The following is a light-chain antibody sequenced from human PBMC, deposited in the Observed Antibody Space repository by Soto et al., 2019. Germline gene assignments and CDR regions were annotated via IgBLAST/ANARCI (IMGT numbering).Light chain of an antibody. CDR2: SAS. Sequence: DIQMTQSPPTLSASVGDRVIITCRASQSISTWLAWYQQKPGEGPKLLIYSASTLQSGVPSRFSGSGSGTEFTLTISGLQPDDFATYYCQQYDGNFGGGTRVEIK. J-gene: IGKJ4*01. V-gene: IGKV1-5*01. CDR1: QSISTW. CDR3: QQYDGN.